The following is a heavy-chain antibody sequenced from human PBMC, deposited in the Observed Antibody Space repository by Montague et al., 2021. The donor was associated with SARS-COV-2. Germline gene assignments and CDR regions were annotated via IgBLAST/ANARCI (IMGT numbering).Heavy chain of an antibody. V-gene: IGHV4-39*01. CDR1: GGSISSSSYY. CDR2: IYYSGST. CDR3: ASALGYCSSTSCYSVYGVDV. Sequence: SETLSLTRTLSGGSISSSSYYWGWIRQPPGKGLEWIGSIYYSGSTYYXPSLKSRVTISVDTSKNQFSLKLSSVTAADTAVYYCASALGYCSSTSCYSVYGVDVWGQGTTVTVSS. J-gene: IGHJ6*02. D-gene: IGHD2-2*01.